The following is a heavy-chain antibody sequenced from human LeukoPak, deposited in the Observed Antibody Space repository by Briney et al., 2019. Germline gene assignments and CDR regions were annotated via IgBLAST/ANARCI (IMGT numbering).Heavy chain of an antibody. D-gene: IGHD6-13*01. CDR2: ISSSSSYI. CDR1: GFTFSSYS. J-gene: IGHJ4*02. Sequence: GGSLRLSCAASGFTFSSYSMNWVRQAPGKGLEWVSSISSSSSYIYYADSVKGRFTISRDNAKSSLYLQMNSLRAEDTAVYYCARVEQLVLSYWGQGTLVTVSS. V-gene: IGHV3-21*01. CDR3: ARVEQLVLSY.